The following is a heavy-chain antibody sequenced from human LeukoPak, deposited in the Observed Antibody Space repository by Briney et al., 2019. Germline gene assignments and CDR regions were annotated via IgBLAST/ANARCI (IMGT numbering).Heavy chain of an antibody. CDR3: ARNGELLSDYFDY. Sequence: SETLSLTCTVSGGSISTYYWSWIRQPPGKGLEWIGEIYHSGSTNYNPSLKSRVTISVDKSKNQFSLKLSSVTAADTAVYYCARNGELLSDYFDYWGQGTLVTVSS. V-gene: IGHV4-59*12. J-gene: IGHJ4*02. CDR1: GGSISTYY. CDR2: IYHSGST. D-gene: IGHD3-10*01.